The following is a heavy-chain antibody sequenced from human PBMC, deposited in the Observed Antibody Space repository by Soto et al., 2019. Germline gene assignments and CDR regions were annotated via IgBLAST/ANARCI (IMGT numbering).Heavy chain of an antibody. V-gene: IGHV1-18*01. CDR1: GYTFTSYG. CDR3: ARDPYAGLEWFFNNWFDP. D-gene: IGHD3-3*01. Sequence: GASVKVSCKASGYTFTSYGISWVRQAPGQGLEWMGWISAYNGNTNYAQKLQGRVTMTTDTSTSTAYMELRSLRSDDTAVYYCARDPYAGLEWFFNNWFDPWGQGTLVTVSS. CDR2: ISAYNGNT. J-gene: IGHJ5*02.